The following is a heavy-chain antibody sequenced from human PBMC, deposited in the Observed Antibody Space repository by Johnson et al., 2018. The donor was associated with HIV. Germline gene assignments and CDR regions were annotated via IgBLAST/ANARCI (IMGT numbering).Heavy chain of an antibody. V-gene: IGHV3-74*01. CDR2: IFSDGITT. CDR3: ARDRSMDDALDL. CDR1: GFTFSSYW. Sequence: VQLVESGGGLVQPGGSLRLSCAASGFTFSSYWMHWVRQAPGKGLVWVSRIFSDGITTNYADSVKGRFTVSRDNAKSTLYLQMNSLRVEDTGVYYCARDRSMDDALDLWGQGTTVTISS. J-gene: IGHJ3*01. D-gene: IGHD6-13*01.